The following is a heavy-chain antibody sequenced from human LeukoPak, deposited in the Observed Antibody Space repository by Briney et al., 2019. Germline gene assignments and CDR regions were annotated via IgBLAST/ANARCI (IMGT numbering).Heavy chain of an antibody. CDR3: ARTWGSSGWLRPFDY. V-gene: IGHV3-7*01. CDR1: GFTFSSYA. CDR2: IKQDGSEK. Sequence: GGSLRLSCAASGFTFSSYAMHWVRQAPGKGLEWVANIKQDGSEKYYVDSVKGRFTISRDNAKNSLYLQMNSLRAEDTAVYYCARTWGSSGWLRPFDYWGQGTLVTVSS. J-gene: IGHJ4*02. D-gene: IGHD6-19*01.